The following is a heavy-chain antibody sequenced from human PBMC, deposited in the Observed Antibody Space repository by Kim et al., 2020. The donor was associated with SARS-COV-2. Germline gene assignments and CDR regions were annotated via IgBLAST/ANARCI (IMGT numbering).Heavy chain of an antibody. D-gene: IGHD2-2*01. CDR2: ISGSGGST. J-gene: IGHJ4*02. V-gene: IGHV3-23*01. CDR3: AHSMEDIVIVSGSYCFDH. CDR1: GFTFSSYA. Sequence: GGSLRLSCAASGFTFSSYAMSWVRQAPGKGLEWVSAISGSGGSTYYADSVKGRFTISRDNAKNTLYLQMNSLRAEDTAVYYCAHSMEDIVIVSGSYCFDHWGQGTLVTVSS.